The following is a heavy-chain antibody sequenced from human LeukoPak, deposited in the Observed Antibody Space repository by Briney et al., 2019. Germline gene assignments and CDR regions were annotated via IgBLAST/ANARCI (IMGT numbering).Heavy chain of an antibody. CDR3: ARDYSSSDRKDY. Sequence: GGSLRLSCAASGFTFSSYSMNWVRQAPGKGLEWVSYISSSSTIYYADSVKGRFTISRDNAKNSLYLQMNSLRGEDTAVYYCARDYSSSDRKDYWGQGTLVTVSS. CDR2: ISSSSTI. V-gene: IGHV3-48*01. CDR1: GFTFSSYS. J-gene: IGHJ4*02. D-gene: IGHD6-6*01.